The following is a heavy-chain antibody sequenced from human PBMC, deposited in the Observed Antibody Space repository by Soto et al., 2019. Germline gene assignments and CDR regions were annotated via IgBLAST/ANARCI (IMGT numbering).Heavy chain of an antibody. Sequence: ASVKVSCKASGYTFTSFGVSWVRQAPGQGLEWMGWISTYNGNTNYAQKVQGRVTMTTDTSTSTAYMELRSLRSDDTAVYYCARHTYSSSSEFGYWGQGTLVTVS. CDR3: ARHTYSSSSEFGY. CDR1: GYTFTSFG. D-gene: IGHD6-6*01. V-gene: IGHV1-18*01. CDR2: ISTYNGNT. J-gene: IGHJ4*02.